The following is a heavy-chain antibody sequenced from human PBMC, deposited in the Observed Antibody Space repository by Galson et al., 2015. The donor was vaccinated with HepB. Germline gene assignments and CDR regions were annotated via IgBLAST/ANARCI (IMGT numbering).Heavy chain of an antibody. V-gene: IGHV4-39*01. CDR1: GGSISSSSYY. D-gene: IGHD3-10*01. CDR2: IYYSGST. CDR3: ARLQDDWYYYGSGSYSFDY. J-gene: IGHJ4*02. Sequence: ETLSLTCTVSGGSISSSSYYWGWIRQPPGKGLEWIGGIYYSGSTYYNPSLKSRVTISVDTSKNQFSLKLSSVTAADTAVYYCARLQDDWYYYGSGSYSFDYWGQGTLVTVSS.